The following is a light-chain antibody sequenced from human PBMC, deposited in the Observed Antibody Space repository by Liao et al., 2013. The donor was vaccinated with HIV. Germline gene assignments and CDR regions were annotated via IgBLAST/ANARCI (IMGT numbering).Light chain of an antibody. CDR1: NIGNKK. CDR2: YNN. Sequence: SYVLTQPPSVSVARGKTATITCGGNNIGNKKVHWYQQQPTRAPVVVIFYNNERPSGISERDSGSNSGDTATLTISRVDAGDEADYYCQVWDSSSEQYVFGTATKVTVL. CDR3: QVWDSSSEQYV. J-gene: IGLJ1*01. V-gene: IGLV3-21*01.